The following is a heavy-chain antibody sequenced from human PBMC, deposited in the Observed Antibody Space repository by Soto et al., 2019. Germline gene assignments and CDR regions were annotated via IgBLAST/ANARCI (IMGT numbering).Heavy chain of an antibody. J-gene: IGHJ4*02. Sequence: GGSLRLSCAASVFIFSNYAMSWVRQAPGKGLERVSTIGGDGFNTYYADSVKGRFTISRDNSKNTLYLKMNSLRAEDTAIYYCAKKVNSGPGSQYFDYWGQGTLVTVSS. CDR3: AKKVNSGPGSQYFDY. D-gene: IGHD3-10*01. CDR2: IGGDGFNT. V-gene: IGHV3-23*01. CDR1: VFIFSNYA.